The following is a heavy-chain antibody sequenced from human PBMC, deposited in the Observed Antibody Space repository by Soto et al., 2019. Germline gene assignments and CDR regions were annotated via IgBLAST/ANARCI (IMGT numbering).Heavy chain of an antibody. CDR2: IYQSGST. J-gene: IGHJ4*02. CDR1: GGSISSSNW. V-gene: IGHV4-4*02. CDR3: ARDLPTNDGYNRRYFDY. D-gene: IGHD5-12*01. Sequence: SEILSLTCAVSGGSISSSNWWSWVRQPPGKGLEWIAEIYQSGSTNYNPTLKSQVTISVDKSKNQFSLKLSSVTAVDTAVYYCARDLPTNDGYNRRYFDYWGQGTLVTVSS.